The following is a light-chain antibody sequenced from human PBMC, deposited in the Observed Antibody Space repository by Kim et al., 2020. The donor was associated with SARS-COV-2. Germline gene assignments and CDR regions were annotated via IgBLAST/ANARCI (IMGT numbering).Light chain of an antibody. J-gene: IGLJ2*01. V-gene: IGLV3-19*01. CDR2: GKN. Sequence: VALGQTVRITCQGDSLRTYYTPWFQQKPGQAPIVVFYGKNNRPSGIPDRFSGSSSGNTASLTITATQAGDEADYYCNSRDNNDNVLFGGGTRLTVL. CDR1: SLRTYY. CDR3: NSRDNNDNVL.